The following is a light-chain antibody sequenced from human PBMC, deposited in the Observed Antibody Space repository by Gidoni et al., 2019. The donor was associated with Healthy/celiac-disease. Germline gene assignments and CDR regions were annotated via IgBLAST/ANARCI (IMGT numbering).Light chain of an antibody. V-gene: IGKV1-8*01. Sequence: AIRMTPSPSSFSASTGDRVTITLRASQGISSYLAWYQQKPGKAPKLLIYAASTLQSGVPSRFSGSGSGTDFTLTISCLQSEDFATYYCQQYYSYPWTFGQGTKVEIK. CDR2: AAS. CDR3: QQYYSYPWT. CDR1: QGISSY. J-gene: IGKJ1*01.